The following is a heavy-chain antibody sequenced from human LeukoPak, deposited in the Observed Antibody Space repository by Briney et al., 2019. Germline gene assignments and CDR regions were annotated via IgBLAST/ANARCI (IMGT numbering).Heavy chain of an antibody. D-gene: IGHD3-22*01. CDR3: ARGRLPMYYYDSSGYKY. CDR1: GGSISNDNW. CDR2: IFHSGST. Sequence: PSETLSLTCSLSGGSISNDNWWSWVRQPPGKGLEWIGKIFHSGSTNYNPSLKSRVTISVDTSKNQFSLKLSSVTAADTAVYYCARGRLPMYYYDSSGYKYWGQGTLVTVSS. V-gene: IGHV4-4*02. J-gene: IGHJ4*02.